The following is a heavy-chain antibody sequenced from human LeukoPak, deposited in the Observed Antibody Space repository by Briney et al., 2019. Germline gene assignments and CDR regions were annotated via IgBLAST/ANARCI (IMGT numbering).Heavy chain of an antibody. CDR2: IYPGDSDT. V-gene: IGHV5-51*01. D-gene: IGHD2-2*01. CDR3: ARLRRRAPMRSPMGY. Sequence: GESLKISCKGSGYSFTSYWIGWVRQMPGKGPEWMGIIYPGDSDTRYSPSFQRQVTISADKPLRAAYLQCSRLKGSDTGMYYCARLRRRAPMRSPMGYWGQGTLVTVSS. J-gene: IGHJ4*02. CDR1: GYSFTSYW.